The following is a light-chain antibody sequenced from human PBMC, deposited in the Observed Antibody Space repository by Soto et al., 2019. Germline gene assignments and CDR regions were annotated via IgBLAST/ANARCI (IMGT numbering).Light chain of an antibody. CDR3: QQFNSWSTWT. J-gene: IGKJ1*01. Sequence: DIQMTQSPPTLSASVGDRVTITCRASQNIKSWLAWYQQKPGKAPKLLIYKASSLESGVPSRFSGRGYGTEFTLTISSLQPDDFATYYCQQFNSWSTWTFGQGTKVE. CDR1: QNIKSW. V-gene: IGKV1-5*03. CDR2: KAS.